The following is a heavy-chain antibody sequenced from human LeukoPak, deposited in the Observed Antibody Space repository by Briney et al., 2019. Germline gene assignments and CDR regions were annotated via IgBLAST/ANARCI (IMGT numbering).Heavy chain of an antibody. J-gene: IGHJ4*02. CDR3: ASIPTRYDILTGYNFDY. V-gene: IGHV4-31*03. Sequence: PQTLSLTCTVSGGSISSGGYYWSWIRQHPGKGLEWIGYIYYSGSTYYNPSLKSRVTISVDTSKYQFSLKLSSVTAADTAVYYCASIPTRYDILTGYNFDYWGQGTLVTVSS. CDR2: IYYSGST. D-gene: IGHD3-9*01. CDR1: GGSISSGGYY.